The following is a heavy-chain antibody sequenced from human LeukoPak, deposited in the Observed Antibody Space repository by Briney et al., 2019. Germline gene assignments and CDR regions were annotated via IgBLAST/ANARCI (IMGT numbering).Heavy chain of an antibody. D-gene: IGHD2-21*01. J-gene: IGHJ4*02. CDR2: ISHTEGT. Sequence: SETLSLTCGVFGVSINDYYWSWIRQSPGKGLEWIGEISHTEGTRYNPSLESRVTMSVGTSENQLSLKLIFVTAADTAVYYCARVRCGHSGSVCYNHWGLGTLVTVSS. CDR3: ARVRCGHSGSVCYNH. CDR1: GVSINDYY. V-gene: IGHV4-34*01.